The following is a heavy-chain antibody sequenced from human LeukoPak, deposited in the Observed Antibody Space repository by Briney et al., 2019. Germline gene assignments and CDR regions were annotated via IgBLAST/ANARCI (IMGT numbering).Heavy chain of an antibody. Sequence: PGGSLRLSCAASGFTFSNYNMNWVRQPPGMGLQWVSYISSSSNIIYYADSVKGRFTISRDNAKNSLFLQMNSLRAEDAAVYYCARDYAREFTIDYWGQGTLVTVSS. CDR2: ISSSSNII. CDR3: ARDYAREFTIDY. V-gene: IGHV3-48*01. D-gene: IGHD3-10*01. J-gene: IGHJ4*02. CDR1: GFTFSNYN.